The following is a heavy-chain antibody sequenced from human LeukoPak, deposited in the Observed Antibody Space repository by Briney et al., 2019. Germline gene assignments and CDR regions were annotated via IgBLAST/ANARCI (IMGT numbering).Heavy chain of an antibody. J-gene: IGHJ3*02. CDR3: ATPGYCSGGSCYNHAFDI. Sequence: TSETLSLTCTVSGGSISSYYWSWIRQPPGKGLEWIGYIYYSGSTNYNPSLKSRVTISVDTSKNQFSLKLSSMTAADTAVYYCATPGYCSGGSCYNHAFDIWGQGTMVTVSS. CDR2: IYYSGST. CDR1: GGSISSYY. D-gene: IGHD2-15*01. V-gene: IGHV4-59*01.